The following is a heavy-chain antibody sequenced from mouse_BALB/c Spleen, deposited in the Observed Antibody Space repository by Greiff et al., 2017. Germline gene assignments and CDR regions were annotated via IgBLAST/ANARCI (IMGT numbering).Heavy chain of an antibody. J-gene: IGHJ1*01. CDR2: IDPANGNT. Sequence: EVQLQQSGAELVKPGASVKLSCTASGFNIKDTYMHWVKQRPEQGLEWIGRIDPANGNTKYDPKFQGKATITADTSSNTAYLQLSSLTSEDTAVYYCAPVATPDWYFDVWGAGTTVTVSS. V-gene: IGHV14-3*02. CDR3: APVATPDWYFDV. D-gene: IGHD1-1*01. CDR1: GFNIKDTY.